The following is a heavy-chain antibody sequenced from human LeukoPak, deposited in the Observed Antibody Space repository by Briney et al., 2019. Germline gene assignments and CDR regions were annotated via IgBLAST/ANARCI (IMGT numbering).Heavy chain of an antibody. V-gene: IGHV4-30-2*01. J-gene: IGHJ1*01. D-gene: IGHD6-13*01. Sequence: PSQTLSLTCTVSGGSISSGGYYWSWIRQPPGKGLEWIGYIHHSGSTYYNPSLKSRVTISVDTSKNQLSLKLSSVTAADTAVYYCARVAAGIGFFQYWGQGTLVTVSS. CDR1: GGSISSGGYY. CDR2: IHHSGST. CDR3: ARVAAGIGFFQY.